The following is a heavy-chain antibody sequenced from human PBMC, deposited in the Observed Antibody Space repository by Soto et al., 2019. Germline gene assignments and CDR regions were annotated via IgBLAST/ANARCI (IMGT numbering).Heavy chain of an antibody. Sequence: GGSLRLSCAASGFTFSSYAMHWVRQAPGKGLEWVAVISYDGSNKYYADSVKGRFTISRDNSKNTLYLQMNSLRAEDTAVYYCARDWLSHCFDYWGQGTPVTV. CDR1: GFTFSSYA. D-gene: IGHD5-12*01. V-gene: IGHV3-30-3*01. CDR3: ARDWLSHCFDY. J-gene: IGHJ4*02. CDR2: ISYDGSNK.